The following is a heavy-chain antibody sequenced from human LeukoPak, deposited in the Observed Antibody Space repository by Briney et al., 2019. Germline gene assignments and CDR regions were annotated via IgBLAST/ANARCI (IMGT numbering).Heavy chain of an antibody. CDR2: ISGYGDST. J-gene: IGHJ5*02. V-gene: IGHV3-23*01. CDR1: GFTFRSYA. D-gene: IGHD2-2*01. Sequence: PGGSLRLSCAASGFTFRSYAMSWVRQAPGKGLEWVSAISGYGDSTYSAESVKGRFTISSDNSKNKLFLQMNSLRAEDTAVYYCAKGGYCSSTSCYVGWFDPWGQGTLVTVSP. CDR3: AKGGYCSSTSCYVGWFDP.